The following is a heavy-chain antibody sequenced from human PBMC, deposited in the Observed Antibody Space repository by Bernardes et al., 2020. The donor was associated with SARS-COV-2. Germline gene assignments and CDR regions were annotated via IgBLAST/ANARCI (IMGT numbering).Heavy chain of an antibody. Sequence: GGSLRLSCAASGFSFNTFWMHWVRQVPGKGLVWVSHIDSDGSRTNYADSVKGRFTIFRDNAKKTLYLQMNSLRVEDTAVYYCTRDPSGTSPAWGQGTLVTVSS. CDR3: TRDPSGTSPA. D-gene: IGHD1-1*01. CDR2: IDSDGSRT. V-gene: IGHV3-74*01. CDR1: GFSFNTFW. J-gene: IGHJ5*02.